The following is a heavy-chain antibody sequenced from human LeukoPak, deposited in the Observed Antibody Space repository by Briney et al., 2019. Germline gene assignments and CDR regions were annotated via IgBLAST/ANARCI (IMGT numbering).Heavy chain of an antibody. V-gene: IGHV4-59*02. CDR2: VSYSGST. J-gene: IGHJ5*02. CDR1: GDSVSSYY. D-gene: IGHD6-13*01. Sequence: PSETLSLTCTVSGDSVSSYYWSWIRQPPGKGLECIGYVSYSGSTHYSSSLKSRVTISVDTSKNLFSLKLSSVTAADTAVYYCASHSGEQQVSFFDPWGQGTLVTVSS. CDR3: ASHSGEQQVSFFDP.